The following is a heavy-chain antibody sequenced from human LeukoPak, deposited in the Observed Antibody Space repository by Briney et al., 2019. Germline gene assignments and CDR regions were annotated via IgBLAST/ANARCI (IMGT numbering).Heavy chain of an antibody. CDR1: GYTFTGYY. CDR2: INPNSGGT. V-gene: IGHV1-2*02. CDR3: ARDRMVRGVTPFGY. D-gene: IGHD3-10*01. J-gene: IGHJ4*02. Sequence: GASVKVSCKASGYTFTGYYMHWVRQAPGQGLEWMGWINPNSGGTNYAQKFQGRGTMTRDTSIRQAYIELSKLRSDDTAVYYCARDRMVRGVTPFGYWGQGTLVTVSS.